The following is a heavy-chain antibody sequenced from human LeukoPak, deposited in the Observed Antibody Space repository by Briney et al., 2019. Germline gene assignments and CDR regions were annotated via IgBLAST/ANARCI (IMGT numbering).Heavy chain of an antibody. D-gene: IGHD3-22*01. J-gene: IGHJ4*02. CDR2: ISSSGSTI. V-gene: IGHV3-11*01. Sequence: GGSLRLSCAASGFTFSDYYMSWIRQAPGKGLEWVSYISSSGSTIYYADSVKGRFTISRDNAKNSLYLQMNSLRAEDTAVYYCARPHLSYYYDSSGYLDYWGQGTLVTVSS. CDR1: GFTFSDYY. CDR3: ARPHLSYYYDSSGYLDY.